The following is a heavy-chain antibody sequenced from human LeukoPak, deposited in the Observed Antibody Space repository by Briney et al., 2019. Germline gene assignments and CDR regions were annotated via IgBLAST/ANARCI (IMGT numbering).Heavy chain of an antibody. CDR1: GHTFTGYY. CDR3: ARGVFGESLES. CDR2: MNPNVGGA. Sequence: GASVKVSCKASGHTFTGYYVYWVRQAPGQGLEWMGWMNPNVGGANFPQKFQGRVTVTSDPAISAAYMERRRLRSDDTAVYYCARGVFGESLESWGQGTLVTVSS. J-gene: IGHJ4*02. D-gene: IGHD3-10*02. V-gene: IGHV1-2*02.